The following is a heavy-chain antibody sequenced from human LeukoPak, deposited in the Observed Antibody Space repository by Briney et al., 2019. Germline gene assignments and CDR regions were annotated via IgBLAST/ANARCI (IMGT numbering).Heavy chain of an antibody. V-gene: IGHV3-30-3*01. J-gene: IGHJ4*02. D-gene: IGHD3-22*01. CDR1: GFTFSSYA. CDR2: ISYDGSNK. Sequence: GGSLRLSCAASGFTFSSYAMHWVRQAPGKGLEWVAVISYDGSNKYYADSVKGRFTISRDNAKNSLYLQMNSLRAEDTAVYYCARDSFFKYYYDSSGYPGDYWGQGTLVTVSS. CDR3: ARDSFFKYYYDSSGYPGDY.